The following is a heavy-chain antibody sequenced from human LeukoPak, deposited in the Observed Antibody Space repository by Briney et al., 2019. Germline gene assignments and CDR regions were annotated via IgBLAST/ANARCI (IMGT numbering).Heavy chain of an antibody. J-gene: IGHJ6*02. CDR2: IVVGSGNT. V-gene: IGHV1-58*01. CDR3: AAQGRSSSSWYPTYYYYGMDV. Sequence: SVKVSCKASGFTFTSSAVQWVRQARGQRLEWIGWIVVGSGNTSYAQKFQERVTITRDMSTSTAYMELSSLRSEDTAVYYCAAQGRSSSSWYPTYYYYGMDVWGQGTTVTVSS. CDR1: GFTFTSSA. D-gene: IGHD6-13*01.